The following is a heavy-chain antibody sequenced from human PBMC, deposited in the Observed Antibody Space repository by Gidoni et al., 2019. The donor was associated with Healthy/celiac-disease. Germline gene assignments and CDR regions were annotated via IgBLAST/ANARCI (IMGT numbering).Heavy chain of an antibody. Sequence: HLPLPASGPGLVQPSEPLSLPSTVSGGSLSRSRYYWGWIRQPPGKGLEWIGSIYYSGSTYYNPSLKSRVTISVDTSKNQFSLKLSSVTAADTAVYYCAIYQAAETYYYYGMDVWGQGTTVTVSS. J-gene: IGHJ6*02. V-gene: IGHV4-39*07. CDR3: AIYQAAETYYYYGMDV. D-gene: IGHD2-2*02. CDR1: GGSLSRSRYY. CDR2: IYYSGST.